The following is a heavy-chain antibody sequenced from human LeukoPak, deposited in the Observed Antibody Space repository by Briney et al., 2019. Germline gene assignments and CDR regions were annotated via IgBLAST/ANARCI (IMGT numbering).Heavy chain of an antibody. V-gene: IGHV4-30-4*08. J-gene: IGHJ4*02. Sequence: SETLSLTCTVSGYSISSGYYWSWIRQPPGKGLEWIGYIYYSGSTYYNPSLKSRLTISLDTSKNQFSLRLSSVTAADTAVYYCARERTPGYFDYWGQGTLVTVSS. CDR1: GYSISSGYY. CDR2: IYYSGST. CDR3: ARERTPGYFDY.